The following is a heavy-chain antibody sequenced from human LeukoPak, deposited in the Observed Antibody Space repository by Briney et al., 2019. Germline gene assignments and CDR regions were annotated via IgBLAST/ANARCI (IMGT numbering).Heavy chain of an antibody. J-gene: IGHJ4*02. D-gene: IGHD3-10*01. CDR2: ISYDGSNK. Sequence: PGRSLRLSCAASGFTFSSYGMHWVRQAPGKGLEWVAVISYDGSNKYYADSVKGRFTISRDNSKNTLYLQMNSLRAEDTAVYYCAKEELSRMVRGVIIDYWGQGTLVTVSS. CDR1: GFTFSSYG. CDR3: AKEELSRMVRGVIIDY. V-gene: IGHV3-30*18.